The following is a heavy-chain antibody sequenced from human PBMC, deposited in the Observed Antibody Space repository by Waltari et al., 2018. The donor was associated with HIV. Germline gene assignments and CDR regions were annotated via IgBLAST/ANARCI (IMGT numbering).Heavy chain of an antibody. Sequence: QVQLVESGGGVVQPGRSLRLSCAASGFIFSNYAVHWFRKAPGKGLEWVAIISYDGSNKFYADSVRGRFTISRDNSKNTLFLQMNSLRTEDTAMYYCARESGGGGSEFDYWGQGTLVTVSS. J-gene: IGHJ4*02. V-gene: IGHV3-30*01. CDR1: GFIFSNYA. CDR2: ISYDGSNK. D-gene: IGHD2-15*01. CDR3: ARESGGGGSEFDY.